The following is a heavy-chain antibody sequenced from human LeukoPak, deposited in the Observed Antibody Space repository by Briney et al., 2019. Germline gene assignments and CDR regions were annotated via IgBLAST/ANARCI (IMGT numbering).Heavy chain of an antibody. CDR1: GFTFSSYS. V-gene: IGHV3-48*01. Sequence: GGSLRLSCAASGFTFSSYSMNWVRQAPGKGLEWVSYISSSSSTICYADSVKGRFTISRDNAKNSLYLQMNSLRAEDTAVYYCARRSQWLVLDYWGQGTLVTVSS. CDR2: ISSSSSTI. J-gene: IGHJ4*02. D-gene: IGHD6-19*01. CDR3: ARRSQWLVLDY.